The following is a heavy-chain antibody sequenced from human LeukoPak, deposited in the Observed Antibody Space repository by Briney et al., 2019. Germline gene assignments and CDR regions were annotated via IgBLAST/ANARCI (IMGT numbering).Heavy chain of an antibody. J-gene: IGHJ4*02. D-gene: IGHD2-15*01. CDR1: GGSISSYY. Sequence: PSETLSLTCTVSGGSISSYYWSWIRQPPGKGLEWIGYIYYSGSTNYNPSLKSRVTISVDTSKNQFSLKLSSVTAADTAVYYCARTSNCSGGSCYRIDYWGQGTLVTVSS. V-gene: IGHV4-59*08. CDR2: IYYSGST. CDR3: ARTSNCSGGSCYRIDY.